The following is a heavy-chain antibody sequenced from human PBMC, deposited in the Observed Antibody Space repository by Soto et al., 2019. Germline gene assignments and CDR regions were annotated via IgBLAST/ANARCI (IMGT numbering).Heavy chain of an antibody. CDR3: ARTAEVTTVVTPFDY. Sequence: QVQLQESGPGLVKPSGTLFLTCAVSGGSISSSNWWSWVRQPPGKGLEWIGEIYHSGSTNYNPSLKRRVTISVDKSKNQFSLKLSSVTAADTAVYYCARTAEVTTVVTPFDYWGQGTLVIVSS. CDR2: IYHSGST. J-gene: IGHJ4*02. V-gene: IGHV4-4*02. CDR1: GGSISSSNW. D-gene: IGHD4-17*01.